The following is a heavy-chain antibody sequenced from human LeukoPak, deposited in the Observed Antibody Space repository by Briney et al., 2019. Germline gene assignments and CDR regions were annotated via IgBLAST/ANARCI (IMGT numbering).Heavy chain of an antibody. Sequence: SVKVSCKASGGTFSSYAISWVRQAPGQGLEWMGGIIPIFGTANYPQKFQGRVTITADESTSTAYMELSSLRSEDTAVYYCARNRGVRYSGYDPYYYYGMDVWGQGTTVTVSS. V-gene: IGHV1-69*01. CDR2: IIPIFGTA. CDR3: ARNRGVRYSGYDPYYYYGMDV. D-gene: IGHD5-12*01. J-gene: IGHJ6*02. CDR1: GGTFSSYA.